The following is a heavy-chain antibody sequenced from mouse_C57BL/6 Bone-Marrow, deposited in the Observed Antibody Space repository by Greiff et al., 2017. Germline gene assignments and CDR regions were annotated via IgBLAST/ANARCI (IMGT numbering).Heavy chain of an antibody. Sequence: QVHVKQSGAELAKPGASVKLSCKASGYTFTSYWMHWVKQRPGQGLEWIGYINPSSGYTKYNQKFKDKATLHADKSSSTAYMQLSSLTYEDSAVYYCARYCSYAMDYWGQGTSVTDSS. CDR1: GYTFTSYW. V-gene: IGHV1-7*01. J-gene: IGHJ4*01. D-gene: IGHD2-12*01. CDR2: INPSSGYT. CDR3: ARYCSYAMDY.